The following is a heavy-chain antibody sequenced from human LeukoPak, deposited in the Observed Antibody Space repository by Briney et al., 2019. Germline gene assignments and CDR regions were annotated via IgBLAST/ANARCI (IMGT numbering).Heavy chain of an antibody. D-gene: IGHD3-10*01. CDR2: IYYSGSI. CDR1: GGSISSSDYY. Sequence: SETLSLTCSVSGGSISSSDYYWGWIRQPPGRGLEWIGSIYYSGSINYNPSLKSRVTISVDTSKNQFSLKLSSVTAADTSVYYCARHSARGLDYWGQGTLVTVSS. V-gene: IGHV4-39*01. J-gene: IGHJ4*02. CDR3: ARHSARGLDY.